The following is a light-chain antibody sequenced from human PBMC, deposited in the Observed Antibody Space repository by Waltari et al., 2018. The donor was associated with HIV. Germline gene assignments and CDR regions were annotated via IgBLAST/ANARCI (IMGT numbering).Light chain of an antibody. V-gene: IGLV1-51*01. CDR2: QDD. CDR3: GSWDSGLSVAV. CDR1: TSTTGKNS. Sequence: QSILTQPPSLSAAPGQTVRIPSSRTTSTTGKNSLPWYRRFPEAAPRLLIYQDDKRPSGNRDRFSASKSATAATLVISGLQTADEADYFCGSWDSGLSVAVFGGGTKVTVL. J-gene: IGLJ6*01.